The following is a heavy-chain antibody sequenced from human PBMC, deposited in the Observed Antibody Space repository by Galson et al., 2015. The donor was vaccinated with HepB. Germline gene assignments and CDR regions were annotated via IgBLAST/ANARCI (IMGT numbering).Heavy chain of an antibody. CDR2: IRYDGNKK. D-gene: IGHD2-15*01. CDR1: GFTFSSYG. V-gene: IGHV3-30*02. Sequence: SLRLSCAASGFTFSSYGMHWVRQAPGKGLEWVAFIRYDGNKKWYADSVKGRFTISRDNSKNTLYLQMNSLRAEDTAVFYCARDLGYCTGSTCYAACDYWGQGTLVTVSS. J-gene: IGHJ4*02. CDR3: ARDLGYCTGSTCYAACDY.